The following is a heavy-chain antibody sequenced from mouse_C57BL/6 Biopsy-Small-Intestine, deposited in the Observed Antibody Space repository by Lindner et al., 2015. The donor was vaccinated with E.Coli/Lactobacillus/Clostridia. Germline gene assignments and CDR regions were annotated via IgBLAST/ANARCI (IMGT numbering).Heavy chain of an antibody. J-gene: IGHJ3*01. Sequence: VQLQESGAELVKPGASVKISCKASGYSFTDYNMNWVKQSHGKSLEWIGNIDPYFGSTTYNQKFKGKATLTVDKSSSTAYMQLNSLTSEDSAVYYCARSGGNPWFAYWGQGTLVTVSA. D-gene: IGHD2-1*01. CDR3: ARSGGNPWFAY. CDR1: GYSFTDYN. V-gene: IGHV1-39*01. CDR2: IDPYFGST.